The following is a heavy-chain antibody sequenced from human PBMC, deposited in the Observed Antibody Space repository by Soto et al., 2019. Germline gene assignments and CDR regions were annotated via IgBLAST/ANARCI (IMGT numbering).Heavy chain of an antibody. V-gene: IGHV3-30-3*01. CDR1: GFTFSSYA. Sequence: GGSLRLSCAASGFTFSSYAMHWVRQAPGKGLEWVAVISYDGSNKYYADSVKGRFTISRDNSKNTLYLQMNSLRAEDTAVYYCARDQVGGSYVGGIDYWGQGTLVTVSS. J-gene: IGHJ4*02. CDR3: ARDQVGGSYVGGIDY. D-gene: IGHD1-26*01. CDR2: ISYDGSNK.